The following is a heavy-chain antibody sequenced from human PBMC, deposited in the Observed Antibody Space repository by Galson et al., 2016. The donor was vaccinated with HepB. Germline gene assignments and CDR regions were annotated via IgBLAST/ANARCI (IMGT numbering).Heavy chain of an antibody. CDR2: IYYSGRT. CDR3: ARDRDSSCYYYLDY. Sequence: SETLSLTCSVSGGPISSYYWSWIRQPPGKGLEWIGYIYYSGRTSYNPSLKSRVTISVDTSKNQFSLKLRSVTAADTAVYFCARDRDSSCYYYLDYWGQGTLVPFSS. J-gene: IGHJ4*02. D-gene: IGHD3-22*01. V-gene: IGHV4-59*01. CDR1: GGPISSYY.